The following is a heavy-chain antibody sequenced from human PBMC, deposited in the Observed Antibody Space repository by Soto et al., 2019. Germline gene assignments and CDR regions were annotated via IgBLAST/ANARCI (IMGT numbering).Heavy chain of an antibody. D-gene: IGHD5-12*01. J-gene: IGHJ6*03. CDR2: IYYSGST. CDR1: GDSIRNLY. CDR3: ARHFWGYDFDYYYMHV. V-gene: IGHV4-59*08. Sequence: SETLSLTCSVSGDSIRNLYWSWIRQPLGKGLEWIGYIYYSGSTNYNPSLKSRVTISVDTSKNQFSLKLSSVTAADTAVYYCARHFWGYDFDYYYMHVSGKGTTVTVSS.